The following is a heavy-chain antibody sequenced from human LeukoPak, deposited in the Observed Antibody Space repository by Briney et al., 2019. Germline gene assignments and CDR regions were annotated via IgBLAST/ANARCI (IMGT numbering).Heavy chain of an antibody. CDR1: GYTFTSYY. CDR2: INPSGGGT. Sequence: ASVKVSCKASGYTFTSYYMHRVRQAPGQGLEWMGIINPSGGGTSYAQKFQGRVTMTRDTSTSTVYMELSSLRSEDTAVYYCARLLPNPYYYYGMDVWGQGTTVTVSS. CDR3: ARLLPNPYYYYGMDV. D-gene: IGHD1-14*01. V-gene: IGHV1-46*01. J-gene: IGHJ6*02.